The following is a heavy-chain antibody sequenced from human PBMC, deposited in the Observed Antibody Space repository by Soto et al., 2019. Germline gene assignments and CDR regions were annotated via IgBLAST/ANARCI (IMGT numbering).Heavy chain of an antibody. CDR3: ARDGVISGYYYNYYYYGMDV. V-gene: IGHV1-18*01. Sequence: GASVKDSCKAPGYNFTSYGISWVRQAPGQGLEWIGWISAYNGNAKYAQKLQGRVTMTTDTCTSTAYMERRSLRSDDTAVYYCARDGVISGYYYNYYYYGMDVWGRGSTVTVSS. J-gene: IGHJ6*02. CDR1: GYNFTSYG. CDR2: ISAYNGNA. D-gene: IGHD3-22*01.